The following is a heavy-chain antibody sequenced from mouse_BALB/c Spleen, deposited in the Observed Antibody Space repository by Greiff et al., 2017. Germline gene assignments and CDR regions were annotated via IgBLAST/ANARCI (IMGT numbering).Heavy chain of an antibody. CDR2: IDPANGNT. Sequence: EVQVVESGAELVKPGASVKLSCTASGFNIKDTYMHWVKQRPEQGLEWIGRIDPANGNTKYDPKFQGKATITADTSSNTAYLQLSSLTSEDTAVYYCASGSSYDWYFDVWGAGTTVTVSS. CDR1: GFNIKDTY. CDR3: ASGSSYDWYFDV. D-gene: IGHD1-1*01. V-gene: IGHV14-3*02. J-gene: IGHJ1*01.